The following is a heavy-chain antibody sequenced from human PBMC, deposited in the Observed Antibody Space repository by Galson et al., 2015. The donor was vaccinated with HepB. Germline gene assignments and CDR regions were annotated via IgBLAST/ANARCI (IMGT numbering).Heavy chain of an antibody. Sequence: SLRLSCAASGFTFEDYAMHWVRQVPGKGLEWVSGISWNSDFTGYADSVRGRFTISRDNARYSLYLQMNSLRTEDTASYYCAQDLTYYYGSGSYFVAMDVWGQGTTVTVSS. J-gene: IGHJ6*02. CDR1: GFTFEDYA. CDR2: ISWNSDFT. D-gene: IGHD3-10*01. V-gene: IGHV3-9*01. CDR3: AQDLTYYYGSGSYFVAMDV.